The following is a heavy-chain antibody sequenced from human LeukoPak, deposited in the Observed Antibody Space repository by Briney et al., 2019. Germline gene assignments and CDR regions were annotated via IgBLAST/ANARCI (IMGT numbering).Heavy chain of an antibody. J-gene: IGHJ4*02. CDR2: INSDGSST. CDR1: GFTFRNYA. CDR3: ARDSSGSCPY. D-gene: IGHD6-13*01. V-gene: IGHV3-74*01. Sequence: PGGSLRLSCAASGFTFRNYAMTWVRQAPGKGLEWVSRINSDGSSTSYADSVKGRFTISRDNAKNTLYLQMNSLRAEDTAVYYCARDSSGSCPYWGQGTLVTVSS.